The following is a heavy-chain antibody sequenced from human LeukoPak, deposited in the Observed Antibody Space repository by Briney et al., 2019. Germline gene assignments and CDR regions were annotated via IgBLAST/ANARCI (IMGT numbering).Heavy chain of an antibody. J-gene: IGHJ4*02. CDR1: GYTFTGYY. D-gene: IGHD3-16*02. CDR3: ASTYDYVWGSYRY. V-gene: IGHV1-2*02. Sequence: ASVKVSCKASGYTFTGYYMHWVRQAPGQGLEWMGWINPNSGGTNYAQKFQGRVTMTRDTSISTAYMELSRLRSDDTAVYYCASTYDYVWGSYRYWGQGTLVTVSS. CDR2: INPNSGGT.